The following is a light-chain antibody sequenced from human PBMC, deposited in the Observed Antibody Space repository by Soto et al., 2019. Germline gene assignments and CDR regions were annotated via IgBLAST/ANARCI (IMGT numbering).Light chain of an antibody. CDR3: QLYGRSRRAT. J-gene: IGKJ5*01. CDR2: GAS. Sequence: EIVLTHAPGTLSLSPGEGASLSCRASQTITNDYLAWYQQRPGQAPRLLIYGASSRATGIPDRFSGSGSGTDFTLTISRLEPEDFAVYYCQLYGRSRRATFGQGTRLEIK. V-gene: IGKV3-20*01. CDR1: QTITNDY.